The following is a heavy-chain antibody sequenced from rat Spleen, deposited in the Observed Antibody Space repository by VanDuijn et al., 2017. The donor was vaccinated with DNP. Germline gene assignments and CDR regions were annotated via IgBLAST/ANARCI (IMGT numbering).Heavy chain of an antibody. CDR3: TRGGTYYFDY. Sequence: EVQLVESGGDLVQPGRSLKLSCAASGFTFNNHWMTWIRQVPGKGMEWVASITPSGGNTYFPDSVKGRFTISRDNAKSSLYLQMDSLRSEDTATYYCTRGGTYYFDYWGQGVMVTVSS. CDR1: GFTFNNHW. J-gene: IGHJ2*01. V-gene: IGHV5-31*01. CDR2: ITPSGGNT.